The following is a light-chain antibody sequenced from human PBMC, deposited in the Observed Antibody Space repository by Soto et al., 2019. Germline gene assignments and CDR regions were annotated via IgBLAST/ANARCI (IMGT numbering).Light chain of an antibody. V-gene: IGLV1-47*02. CDR2: SHN. CDR3: ATWDDSLSAWV. CDR1: SSNIGTNF. Sequence: QTVVTQPPSASGTPGQRVTISCSGSSSNIGTNFVYWYQQLPGTAPKLLIYSHNQRPSGVPDRFSGSKSSTSASLAISGLRSEDEADYYCATWDDSLSAWVFGGGTKLTVL. J-gene: IGLJ3*02.